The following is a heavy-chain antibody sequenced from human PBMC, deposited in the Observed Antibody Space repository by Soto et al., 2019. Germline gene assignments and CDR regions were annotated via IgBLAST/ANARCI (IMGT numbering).Heavy chain of an antibody. Sequence: GESLKISFKGSGYNFTNYWIGLVRQMPGKGLEWMGIIYPGDSETKYNPSFQGQVTISADKSISTAYLQWSSLKASDTAIYYCARRPGLVRYRPYYFDYWGQGTQVTVSS. J-gene: IGHJ4*02. CDR2: IYPGDSET. V-gene: IGHV5-51*01. CDR3: ARRPGLVRYRPYYFDY. CDR1: GYNFTNYW. D-gene: IGHD1-26*01.